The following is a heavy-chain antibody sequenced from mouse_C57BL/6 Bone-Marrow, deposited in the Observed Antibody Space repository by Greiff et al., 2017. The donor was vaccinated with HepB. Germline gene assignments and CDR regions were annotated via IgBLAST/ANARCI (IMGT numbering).Heavy chain of an antibody. V-gene: IGHV14-2*01. CDR3: ASDLLWSYWYFDV. CDR1: GFNIKDYY. J-gene: IGHJ1*03. Sequence: EVKVVESGAELVKPGASVKLSCTASGFNIKDYYMHWVKQRTEQGLEWIGRIDPEDGETKYAPKFQGKATITADTSSNTAYLQLSSLTSEDTAVYYCASDLLWSYWYFDVWGTGTTVTVSS. D-gene: IGHD2-1*01. CDR2: IDPEDGET.